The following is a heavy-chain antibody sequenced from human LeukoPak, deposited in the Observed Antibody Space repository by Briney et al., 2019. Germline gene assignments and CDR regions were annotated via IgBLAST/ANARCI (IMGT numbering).Heavy chain of an antibody. CDR3: ARGPRLGYCSSTSCYSLYYYGMDV. J-gene: IGHJ6*02. V-gene: IGHV1-2*02. CDR1: GYTFTGYY. D-gene: IGHD2-2*01. CDR2: INPNSGGT. Sequence: ASVKVSCKASGYTFTGYYMHWVRQAPGQGLEWMGWINPNSGGTNYAQKFQGRVTMTRDTSISTAYMELSRLRSDDTAVYYCARGPRLGYCSSTSCYSLYYYGMDVWGQGTTVTVSS.